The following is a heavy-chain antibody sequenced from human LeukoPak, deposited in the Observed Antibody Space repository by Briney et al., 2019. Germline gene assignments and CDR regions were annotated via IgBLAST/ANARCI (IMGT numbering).Heavy chain of an antibody. V-gene: IGHV3-64*01. J-gene: IGHJ6*04. CDR3: AELGITMIGGV. CDR1: GFSFSSYA. CDR2: ISSNGGST. Sequence: GGSLRLSCAASGFSFSSYAMHWVRQAPGKGLESVSAISSNGGSTNYANSVKGRFTISRDNSKNTLYLQMGSLRAEDTAVYYCAELGITMIGGVWGKGTTVTISS. D-gene: IGHD3-10*02.